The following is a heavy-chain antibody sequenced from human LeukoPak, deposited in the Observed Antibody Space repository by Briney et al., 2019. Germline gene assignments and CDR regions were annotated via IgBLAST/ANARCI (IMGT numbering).Heavy chain of an antibody. V-gene: IGHV4-34*01. CDR1: GGSFSGYY. D-gene: IGHD5-18*01. Sequence: SETLSLTCAVYGGSFSGYYWSWIRQPTGKGLEWIGEINHSGSTNYNPSLKSRVTISVDTSKNQFSLKLSSVTAADTAVYYCARGLRYSYGYYYGMDVWGQGTTVTVSS. CDR2: INHSGST. CDR3: ARGLRYSYGYYYGMDV. J-gene: IGHJ6*02.